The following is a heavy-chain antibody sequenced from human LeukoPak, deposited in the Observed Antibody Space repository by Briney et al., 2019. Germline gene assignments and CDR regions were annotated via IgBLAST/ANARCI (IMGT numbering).Heavy chain of an antibody. Sequence: PGGSLRLSCAASGFTFSTYEMNWVRQAPGKGLEWVSYISSGGSSIYYADSVKGRFTISRDNAKNSLYLQMNSLRAEDTAVYYCARDSSMLRGPMVIYYFDFWGQGTLVTVSS. V-gene: IGHV3-48*03. CDR1: GFTFSTYE. CDR3: ARDSSMLRGPMVIYYFDF. D-gene: IGHD3-10*01. J-gene: IGHJ4*02. CDR2: ISSGGSSI.